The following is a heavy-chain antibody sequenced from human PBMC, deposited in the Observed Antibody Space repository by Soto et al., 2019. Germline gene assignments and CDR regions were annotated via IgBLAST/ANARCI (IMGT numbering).Heavy chain of an antibody. CDR1: GYTFTSYY. V-gene: IGHV1-46*01. CDR3: ARVGGAAGTSYYYYGMDV. Sequence: ASVKVSCKASGYTFTSYYMHWVRQAPGQGLEWMGIINPSGGSTSYAQKFQGRVTMTRDTSTSTVYMELSSLRSEDTAVYYCARVGGAAGTSYYYYGMDVWGQGTTVTV. D-gene: IGHD6-13*01. J-gene: IGHJ6*02. CDR2: INPSGGST.